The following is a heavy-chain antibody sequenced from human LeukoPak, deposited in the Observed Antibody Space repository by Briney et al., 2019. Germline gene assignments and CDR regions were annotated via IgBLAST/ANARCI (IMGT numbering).Heavy chain of an antibody. CDR3: AKSSYYDTSGSYREYYFDY. J-gene: IGHJ4*02. CDR1: RFAFSNYG. Sequence: GGSLRLSCAVSRFAFSNYGMSWVRQAPGKGLEWVSAISGSGGSTYYADSVKGRFTISRDNSKNTLYLQMNSLRAEDTALYYCAKSSYYDTSGSYREYYFDYWGQGALVTVSS. D-gene: IGHD3-22*01. V-gene: IGHV3-23*01. CDR2: ISGSGGST.